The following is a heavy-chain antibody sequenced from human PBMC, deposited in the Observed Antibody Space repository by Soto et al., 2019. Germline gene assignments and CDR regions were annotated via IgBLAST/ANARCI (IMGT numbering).Heavy chain of an antibody. V-gene: IGHV1-2*02. Sequence: QVQLVQSGAEVKKPGASVKVSCKASGYTFSGYYMHWVRQAPGQGLEWMGWINTLSGDTSFPQKFQGRLAMTRDTSIDTAFMKVSRLTSDDTAIYYCARSLLNVILPLAYWGQGTLVSVSS. J-gene: IGHJ4*02. CDR1: GYTFSGYY. CDR3: ARSLLNVILPLAY. D-gene: IGHD3-3*02. CDR2: INTLSGDT.